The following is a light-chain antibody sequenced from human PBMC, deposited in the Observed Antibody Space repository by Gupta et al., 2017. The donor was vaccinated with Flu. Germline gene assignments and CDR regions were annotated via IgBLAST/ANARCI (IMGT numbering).Light chain of an antibody. CDR2: GAS. Sequence: TLSVSPGERATLACRARQSVRRSYLAWYKQKPGQAPRLLIYGASSRATGIPDRFSGSGSGTDFTLTISRLEPEDFAVYYCQQYGSSPPYTFGQGTKLEIK. CDR1: QSVRRSY. J-gene: IGKJ2*01. V-gene: IGKV3-20*01. CDR3: QQYGSSPPYT.